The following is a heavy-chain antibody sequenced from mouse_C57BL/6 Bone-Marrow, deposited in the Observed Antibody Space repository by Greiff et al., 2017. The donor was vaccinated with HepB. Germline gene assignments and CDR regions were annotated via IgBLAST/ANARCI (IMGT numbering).Heavy chain of an antibody. J-gene: IGHJ2*01. CDR2: IDPSDSYT. CDR1: GYTFTSYW. Sequence: VQLQQPGAELVRPGTSVKLSCKASGYTFTSYWMHWVKQRPGQGLEWIGVIDPSDSYTNYNQKFKGKATLTVDTSSSTAYMQLSSLTSEDSAVYYCARHFGYWGQGTTLTVSS. CDR3: ARHFGY. V-gene: IGHV1-59*01.